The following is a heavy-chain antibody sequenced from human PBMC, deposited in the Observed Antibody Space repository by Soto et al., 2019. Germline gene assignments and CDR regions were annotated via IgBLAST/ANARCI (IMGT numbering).Heavy chain of an antibody. V-gene: IGHV3-73*01. Sequence: GGSLRLSCAASGFSFSDSAMHWVRQASGKGLEWVGHIRSKAKSYATAYAASVKGRFTISRDDSKNKVYLQMNSLKTDDTAVYYCTPSSTVGYHVYWGQGTLVTVSS. CDR2: IRSKAKSYAT. CDR3: TPSSTVGYHVY. D-gene: IGHD4-17*01. CDR1: GFSFSDSA. J-gene: IGHJ4*02.